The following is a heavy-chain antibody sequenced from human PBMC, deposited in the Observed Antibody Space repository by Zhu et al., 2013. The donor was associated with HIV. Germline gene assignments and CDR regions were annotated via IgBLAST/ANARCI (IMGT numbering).Heavy chain of an antibody. CDR1: GGTFSSYA. V-gene: IGHV1-69*01. Sequence: QVQLVQSGAEVKKPGSSVKVSCKASGGTFSSYAISWVRQAPGQGLEWMGGIIPIFGTANYAQKFQGRVTITADESTSTAYMELSSLRSEDTAVYYCARVGVVPAIPVSYYYYYGMDVWGRRDHGHRLL. CDR2: IIPIFGTA. J-gene: IGHJ6*02. CDR3: ARVGVVPAIPVSYYYYYGMDV. D-gene: IGHD2-2*01.